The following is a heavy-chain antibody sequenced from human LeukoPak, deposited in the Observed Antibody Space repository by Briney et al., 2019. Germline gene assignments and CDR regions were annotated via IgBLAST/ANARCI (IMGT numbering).Heavy chain of an antibody. V-gene: IGHV3-23*01. Sequence: GGSLRLSCAASGFTFSSYATSWVRQAPGKGLEWVSGISGSGGTTYYADSVKGRFTISRDNSKNTLYLQMNSLRADDTAVYFCAEIRGGSGIDSWGQGTLVTVSS. CDR3: AEIRGGSGIDS. D-gene: IGHD3-10*01. J-gene: IGHJ4*02. CDR1: GFTFSSYA. CDR2: ISGSGGTT.